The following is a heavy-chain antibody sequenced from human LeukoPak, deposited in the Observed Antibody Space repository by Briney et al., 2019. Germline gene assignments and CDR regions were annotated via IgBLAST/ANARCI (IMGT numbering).Heavy chain of an antibody. J-gene: IGHJ4*02. CDR1: GFTFSSYV. CDR2: IRDDGSNK. CDR3: AKDGPRRMGISIIRGVRFKADYFDY. V-gene: IGHV3-30*02. D-gene: IGHD3-10*01. Sequence: GGSLRLSCAASGFTFSSYVMSWVRQAPGKGLEWVSFIRDDGSNKYYADSVKGRFTISRDNSKKTLYLQMNSLRAEDTAVYYCAKDGPRRMGISIIRGVRFKADYFDYWGQGTLVTVSS.